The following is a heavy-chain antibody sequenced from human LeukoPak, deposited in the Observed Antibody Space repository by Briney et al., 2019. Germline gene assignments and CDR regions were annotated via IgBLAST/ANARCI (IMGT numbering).Heavy chain of an antibody. CDR3: AKDYPADTAMVMTPETGFDY. CDR2: ISYDGSNK. V-gene: IGHV3-30*18. Sequence: GGSLRLSCAASGFTFSSYGMHWVRQAPGKGLEWVAVISYDGSNKYYADSVKGRFTISRDNSKNTLYLQMNSLRAEDTAVYYCAKDYPADTAMVMTPETGFDYWGQGTLVTVSS. D-gene: IGHD5-18*01. J-gene: IGHJ4*02. CDR1: GFTFSSYG.